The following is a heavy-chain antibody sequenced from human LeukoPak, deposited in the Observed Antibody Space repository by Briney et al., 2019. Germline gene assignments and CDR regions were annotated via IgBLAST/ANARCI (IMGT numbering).Heavy chain of an antibody. CDR1: GFTFSSYG. CDR2: IWYDGSNE. CDR3: AKDYYDSSGYHGSAGYFDY. J-gene: IGHJ4*02. D-gene: IGHD3-22*01. Sequence: GRSLRLSCAASGFTFSSYGMHWVRQAPGKGLEWVAVIWYDGSNEYYVDSVKGRLTISRDNSKNTLYLQMNSLRAEDTAVYYCAKDYYDSSGYHGSAGYFDYWGQGTLVTVSP. V-gene: IGHV3-33*06.